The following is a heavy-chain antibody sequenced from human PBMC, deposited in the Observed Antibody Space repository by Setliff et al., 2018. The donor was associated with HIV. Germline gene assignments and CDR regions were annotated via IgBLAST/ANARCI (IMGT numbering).Heavy chain of an antibody. CDR3: ARDFRIQLWLRSPFDY. D-gene: IGHD5-18*01. CDR2: ISSSSDYI. Sequence: KAGGSLRLSCAVSGFTFSSYSMNWVRQAPGKGLEWVSSISSSSDYIYYADSVEGRFIISRDNAKNSLYLQMNSLRAEDTAVYYCARDFRIQLWLRSPFDYWGQGTLVTVSS. J-gene: IGHJ4*02. CDR1: GFTFSSYS. V-gene: IGHV3-21*01.